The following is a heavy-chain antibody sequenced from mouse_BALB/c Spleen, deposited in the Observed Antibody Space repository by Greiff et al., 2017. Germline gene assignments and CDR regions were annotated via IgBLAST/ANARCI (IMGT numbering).Heavy chain of an antibody. Sequence: QVQLKQSGPELVKPGASVRISCKASGYTFTSYYIHWVKQRPGQGLEWIGWIYPGNVNTKYNEKFKGKATLTADKSSSTAYMQLSSLTSEDSAVYFCARRYGNYGMDYWGQGTSVTVSS. CDR1: GYTFTSYY. CDR3: ARRYGNYGMDY. D-gene: IGHD2-10*02. J-gene: IGHJ4*01. V-gene: IGHV1S56*01. CDR2: IYPGNVNT.